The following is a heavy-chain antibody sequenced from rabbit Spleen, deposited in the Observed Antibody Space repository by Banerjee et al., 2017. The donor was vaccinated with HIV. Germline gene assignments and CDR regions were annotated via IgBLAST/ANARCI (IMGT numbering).Heavy chain of an antibody. J-gene: IGHJ4*01. D-gene: IGHD5-1*01. V-gene: IGHV1S47*01. CDR3: ARDLVAVIGWNFNL. Sequence: QEQLVESGGGLVQPEGSLTLTCKASGFDFSSNAVCWVRQAPGKGLEWIACVNIVTGKSVYASWAKGRFIMSRTSSTTVTLQMTSLTDADTATYFCARDLVAVIGWNFNLWGPGTLVTVS. CDR2: VNIVTGKS. CDR1: GFDFSSNA.